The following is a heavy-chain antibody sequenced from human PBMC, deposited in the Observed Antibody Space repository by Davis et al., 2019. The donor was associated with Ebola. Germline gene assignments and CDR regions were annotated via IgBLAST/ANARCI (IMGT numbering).Heavy chain of an antibody. Sequence: GGSLRLSCAASGFTFSSYGMHWVRQAPGKGLEWVAFIQYDGTDKYYIDSVKGRFTISRDNSKKTLYLQMDSLTAEDTALYYCAKERVTYSGPSLDYWGQGTLVTVSS. V-gene: IGHV3-30*02. CDR1: GFTFSSYG. J-gene: IGHJ4*02. CDR2: IQYDGTDK. CDR3: AKERVTYSGPSLDY. D-gene: IGHD2-21*02.